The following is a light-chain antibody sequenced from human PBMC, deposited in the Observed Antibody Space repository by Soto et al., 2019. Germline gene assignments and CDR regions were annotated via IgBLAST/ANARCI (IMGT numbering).Light chain of an antibody. J-gene: IGLJ3*02. Sequence: QTVVTQVPSFSGSPGGTVTLTCGLTSGSVSTANYHTWCQQTPGRGPRTLIYSTTTRSSEVPDLFSGSILGNKSALTIPGSELDDVSDYYCVLYMGSSISGFGGGTQLTVL. V-gene: IGLV8-61*01. CDR3: VLYMGSSISG. CDR2: STT. CDR1: SGSVSTANY.